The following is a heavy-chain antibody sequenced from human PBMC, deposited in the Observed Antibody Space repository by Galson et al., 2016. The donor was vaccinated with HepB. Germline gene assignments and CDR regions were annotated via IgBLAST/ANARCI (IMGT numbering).Heavy chain of an antibody. CDR3: VREARTPQDDDWFDS. CDR2: IDSTSSFL. D-gene: IGHD1-1*01. Sequence: SLRLSCAGSGFTFRHYSMNWVRQAPGKGLQWVASIDSTSSFLYYADSVKGRFTISRDNSKNSLFLQMNSLGAEDTAVYYCVREARTPQDDDWFDSWGQGTLVTVSS. V-gene: IGHV3-21*01. J-gene: IGHJ5*01. CDR1: GFTFRHYS.